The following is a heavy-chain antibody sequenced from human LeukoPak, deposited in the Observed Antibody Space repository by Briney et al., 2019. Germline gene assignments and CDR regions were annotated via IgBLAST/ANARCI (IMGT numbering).Heavy chain of an antibody. CDR2: IYYSGST. D-gene: IGHD3-22*01. CDR3: ARGGSDYYDSSGYSNAFDI. V-gene: IGHV4-59*11. CDR1: GGSISSHY. Sequence: SETLSLTCTVSGGSISSHYWSWIRQPPGKGLEWIGYIYYSGSTNYNPSLKSRVTISVDTSKNQFSLKLSSVTAADTAVYYCARGGSDYYDSSGYSNAFDIRGQGTMVTVSS. J-gene: IGHJ3*02.